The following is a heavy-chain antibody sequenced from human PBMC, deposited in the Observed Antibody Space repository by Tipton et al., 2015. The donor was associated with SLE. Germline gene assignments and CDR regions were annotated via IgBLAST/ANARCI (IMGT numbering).Heavy chain of an antibody. V-gene: IGHV3-21*01. Sequence: SLRLSCAASGFTFSSYSMNWVRQAPGKGLEWVSSISSSSSYIYYADSVKGRFTISRDNAKNSLYLQMNSLRAEDTAVYYCAREFRVDTAWRFDYWGQGTLVTVSS. J-gene: IGHJ4*02. D-gene: IGHD5-18*01. CDR3: AREFRVDTAWRFDY. CDR1: GFTFSSYS. CDR2: ISSSSSYI.